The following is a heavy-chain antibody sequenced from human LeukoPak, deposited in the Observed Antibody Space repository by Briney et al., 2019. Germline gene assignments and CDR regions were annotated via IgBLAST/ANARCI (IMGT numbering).Heavy chain of an antibody. D-gene: IGHD6-19*01. CDR2: INARNGDT. J-gene: IGHJ3*01. CDR3: AAISRGIAVDHDAFDV. Sequence: ASVKVSCKASEYPFSRSVIHWVRQAPGQRLEWMGWINARNGDTEYSQNFQGRVTITRDTSASTAYMELSSLRSEDTSVYYCAAISRGIAVDHDAFDVWGQGTMVTVSS. V-gene: IGHV1-3*01. CDR1: EYPFSRSV.